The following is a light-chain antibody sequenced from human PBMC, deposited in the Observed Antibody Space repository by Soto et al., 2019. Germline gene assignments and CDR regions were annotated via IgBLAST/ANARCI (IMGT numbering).Light chain of an antibody. J-gene: IGKJ1*01. CDR3: QQYNNWWT. Sequence: IVMTQSPATLSVSPGERATLSCRASQSVSSNLAWYQQKPGQAPRLLIYAASTRATGIPARFSGSGSGTEFTLTISSLQCEDFAVYYCQQYNNWWTFGQGTKVEIK. CDR2: AAS. CDR1: QSVSSN. V-gene: IGKV3-15*01.